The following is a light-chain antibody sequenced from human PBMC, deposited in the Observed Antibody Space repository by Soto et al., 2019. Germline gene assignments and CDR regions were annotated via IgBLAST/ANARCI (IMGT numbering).Light chain of an antibody. V-gene: IGLV2-14*01. CDR3: SSYTSSNTLV. CDR1: SSDIGGYNY. CDR2: DVS. Sequence: QSVLTQPASVSGSPGQSITISCTGTSSDIGGYNYVSWYQQHPDKVPKLMIYDVSNRPSGVSNRFSGSKSGNTASLTISGLQAEDEADYYCSSYTSSNTLVFGGGTKLTVL. J-gene: IGLJ2*01.